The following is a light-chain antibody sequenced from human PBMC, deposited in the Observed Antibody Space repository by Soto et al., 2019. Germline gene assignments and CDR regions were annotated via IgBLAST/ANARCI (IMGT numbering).Light chain of an antibody. J-gene: IGKJ1*01. CDR1: QRVLYSSNNKNY. V-gene: IGKV4-1*01. CDR2: WAS. CDR3: QQYYSTPWT. Sequence: DIVMTQSPDSLAVSLGERATINCKSSQRVLYSSNNKNYLAWYQQKPGQPPKLLIYWASTRESGVPDRFSGSGSGNDFTLTISDLQAEDVAVYYCQQYYSTPWTFGEGTKVEIK.